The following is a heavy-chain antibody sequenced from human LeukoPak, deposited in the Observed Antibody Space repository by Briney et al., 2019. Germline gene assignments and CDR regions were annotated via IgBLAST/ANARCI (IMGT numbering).Heavy chain of an antibody. D-gene: IGHD5-18*01. CDR2: INHSGST. Sequence: SETLSLTCAVYGGSFSGYYWSWIRQPPGKGLEWIGEINHSGSTNYNPSLKSRVTISVDTSKNQFSLKLSSVTAADTAVYYCARLYGYGYHNFDYWGQGTLVTVSS. J-gene: IGHJ4*02. CDR1: GGSFSGYY. CDR3: ARLYGYGYHNFDY. V-gene: IGHV4-34*01.